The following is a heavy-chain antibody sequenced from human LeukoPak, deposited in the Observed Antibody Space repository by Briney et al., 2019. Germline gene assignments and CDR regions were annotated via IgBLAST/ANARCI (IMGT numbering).Heavy chain of an antibody. Sequence: PGGSLRLSCAASRFTFSNFGMSWVRQAPGKGLEWVSAISGSGGSTYYADSVKGRFTISRDNSNNTLYLQVNSLRAEDTAVYYCAKEYYDSSGYYWTGDWGQGTLVTVSS. J-gene: IGHJ4*02. CDR2: ISGSGGST. V-gene: IGHV3-23*01. CDR1: RFTFSNFG. D-gene: IGHD3-22*01. CDR3: AKEYYDSSGYYWTGD.